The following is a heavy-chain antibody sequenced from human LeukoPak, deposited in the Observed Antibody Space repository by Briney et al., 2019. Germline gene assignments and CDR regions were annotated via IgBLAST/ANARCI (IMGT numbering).Heavy chain of an antibody. V-gene: IGHV4-34*01. D-gene: IGHD6-19*01. J-gene: IGHJ4*02. CDR3: ARGQWLVPGTFDY. CDR1: GGSFSGYY. Sequence: PSETLSLTCAVYGGSFSGYYWSWIRQPPGKGLEWIGEINHSGSTNYNPSLKSRVTISVDTSKNQFSLKLSSVTAADTAVYYCARGQWLVPGTFDYWGQGTLVTVSS. CDR2: INHSGST.